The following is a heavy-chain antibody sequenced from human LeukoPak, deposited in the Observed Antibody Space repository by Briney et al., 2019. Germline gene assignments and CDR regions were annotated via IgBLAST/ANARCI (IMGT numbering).Heavy chain of an antibody. J-gene: IGHJ4*02. V-gene: IGHV1-2*02. Sequence: ASVKVSCKASGYTSTYYMHWVRQAPGQGLEWMGWINPNSGSTNYAQKFQGRVTMTRDTSISTAYMELSRLRSDDTAVYYCARDIVGATWRYYFDYWGQGTLVTVSS. CDR1: GYTSTYY. D-gene: IGHD1-26*01. CDR2: INPNSGST. CDR3: ARDIVGATWRYYFDY.